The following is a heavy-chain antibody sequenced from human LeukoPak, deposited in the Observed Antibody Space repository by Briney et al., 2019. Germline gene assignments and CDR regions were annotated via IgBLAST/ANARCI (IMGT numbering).Heavy chain of an antibody. CDR3: ARVDSKSGSSFSAS. J-gene: IGHJ4*02. CDR2: VSSDGTDK. CDR1: GLSFSRYA. Sequence: GGSLRLSCAASGLSFSRYAMQWVRQAPGKGLEWVAAVSSDGTDKYHADSVKGRFTVSRDNSRNTLSLQIHSLKPEDTAVYYCARVDSKSGSSFSASWGQGALVIASS. D-gene: IGHD6-13*01. V-gene: IGHV3-30-3*01.